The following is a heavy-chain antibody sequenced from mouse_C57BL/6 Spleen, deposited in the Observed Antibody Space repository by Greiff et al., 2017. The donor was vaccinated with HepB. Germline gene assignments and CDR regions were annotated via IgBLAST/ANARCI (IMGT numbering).Heavy chain of an antibody. V-gene: IGHV1-80*01. CDR2: IYPGDGDT. J-gene: IGHJ4*01. Sequence: QVQLQQSGAELVKPGASVKISCKASGYAFSSYWMNWVKQRPGKGLEWIGQIYPGDGDTNYNGKFKGKATLTADKSSSTAYMQLSSLTSEDSAVYFCARSDYGSSHAMDYWGQGTSVTVSS. CDR3: ARSDYGSSHAMDY. CDR1: GYAFSSYW. D-gene: IGHD1-1*01.